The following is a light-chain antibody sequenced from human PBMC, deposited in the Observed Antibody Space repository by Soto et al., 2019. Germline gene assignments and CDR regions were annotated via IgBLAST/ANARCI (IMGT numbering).Light chain of an antibody. V-gene: IGLV2-14*01. Sequence: QSALTQPASVSGSPGQSITISCTGTSSDVGDYNYVSWYQQHPGKAPKLMIYEVSNRPSGVSNRFSGSKSGNTASLTISGLQAEDEADDYCSSYTRSSTLYVFGTGTKVTVL. CDR1: SSDVGDYNY. CDR2: EVS. J-gene: IGLJ1*01. CDR3: SSYTRSSTLYV.